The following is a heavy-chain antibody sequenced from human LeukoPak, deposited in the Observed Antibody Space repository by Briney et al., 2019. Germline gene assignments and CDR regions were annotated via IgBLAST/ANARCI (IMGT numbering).Heavy chain of an antibody. CDR2: IYYSGST. Sequence: SETLSLTCGVSGYSTSSGYYWSWIRQPPGKGLEWIGYIYYSGSTNYNPSLKSRVTISVDTSKNQFSLKLSSVTAADTAVYYCARDGGEDRYYYYGMDVWGQGTTVTVSS. V-gene: IGHV4-61*01. D-gene: IGHD3-10*01. CDR3: ARDGGEDRYYYYGMDV. J-gene: IGHJ6*02. CDR1: GYSTSSGYY.